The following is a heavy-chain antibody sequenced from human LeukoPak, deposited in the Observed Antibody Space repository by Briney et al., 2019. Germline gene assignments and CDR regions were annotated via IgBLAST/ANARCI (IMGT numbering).Heavy chain of an antibody. D-gene: IGHD1-1*01. CDR1: GFTFSSYA. J-gene: IGHJ4*02. CDR2: ISGSGGST. V-gene: IGHV3-23*01. Sequence: GGSLRLSCAASGFTFSSYAMSWVRQAPGKGLEWVSAISGSGGSTYYADSVKGRFTISRDNSKNTLYLQMNSLRAGDTAVYYCAKGVTTGTALIGVDYWGQGTLVTVSS. CDR3: AKGVTTGTALIGVDY.